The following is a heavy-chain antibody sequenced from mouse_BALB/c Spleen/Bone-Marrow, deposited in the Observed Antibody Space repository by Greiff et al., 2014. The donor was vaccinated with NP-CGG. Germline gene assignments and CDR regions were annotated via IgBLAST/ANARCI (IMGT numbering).Heavy chain of an antibody. D-gene: IGHD2-13*01. J-gene: IGHJ2*01. CDR2: ISYDGYN. Sequence: QLKESGPGPVKPSQSLSLTLSFTCYSIPRGFYWEWVPPFSGKKIERSGYISYDGYNKYNPSLKNRISITRDTSENQFFLKLSSVTTEDTATYYCARDPHYGDYLGDYWGQGTTLTVSS. V-gene: IGHV3-6*02. CDR3: ARDPHYGDYLGDY. CDR1: CYSIPRGFY.